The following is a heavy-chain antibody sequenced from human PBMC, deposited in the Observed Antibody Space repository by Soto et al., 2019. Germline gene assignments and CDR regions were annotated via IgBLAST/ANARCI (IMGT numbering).Heavy chain of an antibody. CDR3: AREKDCTSASCYRGHFDY. D-gene: IGHD2-2*01. CDR1: GFTFSSYA. J-gene: IGHJ4*02. Sequence: PGGSLRLSCATSGFTFSSYAMHWVRQAPGKGLEWVAAIWYDGSNKYYADSVKGRFTISKDNSENTLYLQMNSLRAGDTAVYYCAREKDCTSASCYRGHFDYWGQGALVTVSS. CDR2: IWYDGSNK. V-gene: IGHV3-33*01.